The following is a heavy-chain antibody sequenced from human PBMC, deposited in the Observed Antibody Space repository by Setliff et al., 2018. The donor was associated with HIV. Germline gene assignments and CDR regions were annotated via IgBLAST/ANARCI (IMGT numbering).Heavy chain of an antibody. Sequence: GGSLRLSCAASGFPFSSYGMHWVRQAPGKGLEWVAFIRYDGGDKYCADSVKGRFTISRDNSKNTLYLQMNSLRAEDTAVYYCAKFHSYPAHYFFDSWGQGTLVTAPQ. CDR2: IRYDGGDK. CDR1: GFPFSSYG. CDR3: AKFHSYPAHYFFDS. D-gene: IGHD2-15*01. V-gene: IGHV3-30*02. J-gene: IGHJ4*02.